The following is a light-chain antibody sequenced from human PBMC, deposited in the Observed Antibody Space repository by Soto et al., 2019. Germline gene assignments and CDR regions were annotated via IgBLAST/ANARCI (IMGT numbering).Light chain of an antibody. CDR1: QSVSSRY. V-gene: IGKV3-20*01. Sequence: IVCTMYTGTLSLSPGERATLSCRVSQSVSSRYLAWYQQKPVQAPRLLIYGASSRATGIPDRFSGSGSGTDFTLTISRLEPEDFAVYYCQQYGSLRRTFCQGA. CDR2: GAS. CDR3: QQYGSLRRT. J-gene: IGKJ1*01.